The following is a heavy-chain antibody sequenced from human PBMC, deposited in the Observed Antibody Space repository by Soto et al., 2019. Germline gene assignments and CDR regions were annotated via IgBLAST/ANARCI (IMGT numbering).Heavy chain of an antibody. J-gene: IGHJ1*01. Sequence: PGGSLRLSCSASGFTFSSYAMHWVRQAPGKGLEYVSSISISGGSTHYADSVKGRFTISRDNSKNTLYLEMSTLRADDTAVYYCTNLHYFRPAFWGQGAQVTVSS. CDR2: ISISGGST. CDR3: TNLHYFRPAF. D-gene: IGHD3-10*01. CDR1: GFTFSSYA. V-gene: IGHV3-64D*06.